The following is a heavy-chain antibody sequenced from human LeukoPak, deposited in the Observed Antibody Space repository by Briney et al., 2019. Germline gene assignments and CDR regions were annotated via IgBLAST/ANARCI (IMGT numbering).Heavy chain of an antibody. D-gene: IGHD1-26*01. CDR2: IYHSGST. CDR3: ARARVGAALFDY. Sequence: PSETLSLTCVVSGYSISSGNYWGWIRQSPGKGLEWIESIYHSGSTYYNPSLKSRVTISVDTSKNQFSLKLNSVTAADTAVHYCARARVGAALFDYWGQGTLVTASS. V-gene: IGHV4-38-2*01. CDR1: GYSISSGNY. J-gene: IGHJ4*02.